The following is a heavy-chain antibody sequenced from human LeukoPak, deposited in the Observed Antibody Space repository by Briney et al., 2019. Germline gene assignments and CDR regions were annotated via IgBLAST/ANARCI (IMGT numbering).Heavy chain of an antibody. CDR1: GFTFSTYS. CDR3: ARGPYTDY. Sequence: GGSLRLSCAASGFTFSTYSMNWVRQAPGKGLEWVSYISSSSGTIYYADSVKGRFTISRDNAKNSLYLQMNSLRAEDTAVYYCARGPYTDYWGQGTLVTVSS. J-gene: IGHJ4*02. D-gene: IGHD4-11*01. CDR2: ISSSSGTI. V-gene: IGHV3-48*01.